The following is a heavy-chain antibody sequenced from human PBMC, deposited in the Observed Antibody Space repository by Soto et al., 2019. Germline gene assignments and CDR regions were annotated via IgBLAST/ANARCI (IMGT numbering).Heavy chain of an antibody. CDR2: ISAYNGNT. V-gene: IGHV1-18*01. CDR3: TRDQYYDFWSCYSDLENWSAP. J-gene: IGHJ5*02. Sequence: QVQLVQSGAEVKKPGASVKVSCKASGYTFTSYGISWVRQAPGQGLEWMGWISAYNGNTNYAQKLQGRVTMTIDTPTSRAYKELRSLRSDDKAMYYSTRDQYYDFWSCYSDLENWSAPSCQGTLVTVSS. CDR1: GYTFTSYG. D-gene: IGHD3-3*01.